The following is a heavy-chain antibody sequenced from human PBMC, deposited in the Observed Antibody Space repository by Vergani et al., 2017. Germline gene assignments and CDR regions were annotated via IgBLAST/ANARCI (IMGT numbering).Heavy chain of an antibody. V-gene: IGHV2-26*01. D-gene: IGHD3-9*01. J-gene: IGHJ6*02. CDR3: ARILRYFDWFLAYYYYGMDV. Sequence: QVTLKESGPVLVKPTETLTLTCTVSGFSLSNARMGVSWIRQPPGKALEWLAHIFSTDEKSYSTSLKSRLTISTDTSKSQLVLTMTNMDPVDTATHYCARILRYFDWFLAYYYYGMDVWGQGTTVTVSS. CDR1: GFSLSNARMG. CDR2: IFSTDEK.